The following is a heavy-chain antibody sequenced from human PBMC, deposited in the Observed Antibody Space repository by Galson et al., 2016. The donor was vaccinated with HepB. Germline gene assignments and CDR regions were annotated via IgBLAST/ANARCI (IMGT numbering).Heavy chain of an antibody. Sequence: SLRLSCAASGFTFSRKGMHWVRQPPGKGLEWMAVIWYDGTTKSYAESVKGRFIISRENSKNTLYRQINSVRAEDTAIYYCAKDVGLCSGWWSLDAWGQGALVTVAS. CDR1: GFTFSRKG. D-gene: IGHD6-19*01. V-gene: IGHV3-33*06. CDR3: AKDVGLCSGWWSLDA. J-gene: IGHJ5*02. CDR2: IWYDGTTK.